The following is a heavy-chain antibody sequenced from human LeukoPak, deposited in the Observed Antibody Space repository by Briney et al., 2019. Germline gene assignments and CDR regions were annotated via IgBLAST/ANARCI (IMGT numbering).Heavy chain of an antibody. J-gene: IGHJ6*02. CDR2: LFYSGST. CDR3: ARGGPDFWSGCRLYGMDV. Sequence: SETMSLTCTVSGGSISSYYWSWIRQPPGKGLEWIGYLFYSGSTNYNTSLKSRVTISVDTSKNQFSLKLSSVTAAGTAVYYCARGGPDFWSGCRLYGMDVWGQGTTVTVSS. D-gene: IGHD3-3*01. CDR1: GGSISSYY. V-gene: IGHV4-59*01.